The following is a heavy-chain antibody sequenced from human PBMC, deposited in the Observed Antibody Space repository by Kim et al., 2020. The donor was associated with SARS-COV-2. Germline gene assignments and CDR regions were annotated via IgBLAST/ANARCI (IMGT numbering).Heavy chain of an antibody. D-gene: IGHD3-22*01. CDR2: ISGSAGRT. V-gene: IGHV3-23*01. CDR1: GFIFSNYA. Sequence: GGSLRLSCAASGFIFSNYAMNWVSQAPGKGLEWVASISGSAGRTYYADSVKGRFTISRDNSKNTVHLQMNSLRAEDTAVYYCAKGKYFDNNDYYSYSYYYGMDVWGQGTTVTVSS. J-gene: IGHJ6*02. CDR3: AKGKYFDNNDYYSYSYYYGMDV.